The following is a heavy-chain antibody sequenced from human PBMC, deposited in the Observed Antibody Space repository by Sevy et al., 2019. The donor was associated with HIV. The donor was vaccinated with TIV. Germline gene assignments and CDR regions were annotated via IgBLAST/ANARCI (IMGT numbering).Heavy chain of an antibody. CDR3: TTGYYGSGSYYNNFFAY. J-gene: IGHJ4*02. D-gene: IGHD3-10*01. V-gene: IGHV5-51*01. Sequence: GESLKISCEGSGYSFTRYWIGWVRQMPGKGLEWMGIIYPGDSDTRYSPSFQGQVTISADKSIRTAYLQWSSLKASDTAMYFCTTGYYGSGSYYNNFFAYWGQGTLVTVSS. CDR2: IYPGDSDT. CDR1: GYSFTRYW.